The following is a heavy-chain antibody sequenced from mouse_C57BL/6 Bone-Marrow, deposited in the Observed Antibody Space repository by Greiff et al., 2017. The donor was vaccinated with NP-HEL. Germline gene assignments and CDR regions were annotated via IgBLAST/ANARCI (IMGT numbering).Heavy chain of an antibody. V-gene: IGHV5-4*01. CDR2: ISDGGSYT. J-gene: IGHJ2*01. CDR3: ARDLGRADYFDY. D-gene: IGHD4-1*01. Sequence: EVQGVESGGGLVKPGGSLKLSCAASGFTFSSYAMSWVRQTPEKRLEWVATISDGGSYTYYPDNVKGRFTISRDNAKNNLYLQMSHLKSEDTAMYYCARDLGRADYFDYWGQGTTLTVSS. CDR1: GFTFSSYA.